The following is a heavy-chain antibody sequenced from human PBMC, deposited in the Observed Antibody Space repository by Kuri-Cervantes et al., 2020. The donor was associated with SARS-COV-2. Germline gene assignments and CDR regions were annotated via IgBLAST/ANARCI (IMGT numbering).Heavy chain of an antibody. CDR3: VKDLRTDGVITIDY. J-gene: IGHJ4*02. CDR1: GFIFETYS. CDR2: ITGKDVGI. D-gene: IGHD3-16*01. V-gene: IGHV3-23*01. Sequence: SLKISSAASGFIFETYSLGWVRQAPGKGLEWVSDITGKDVGISYADSVKGRFTISRDGSTRSLYLQMDRLRVDDTAGTYCVKDLRTDGVITIDYWGQGTLVTVSS.